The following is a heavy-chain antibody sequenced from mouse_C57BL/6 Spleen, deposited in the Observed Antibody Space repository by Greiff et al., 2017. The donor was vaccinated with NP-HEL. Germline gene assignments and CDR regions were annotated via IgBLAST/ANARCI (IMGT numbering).Heavy chain of an antibody. CDR2: ISSGGDYI. CDR1: GFTFSSYA. V-gene: IGHV5-9-1*02. J-gene: IGHJ3*01. CDR3: TRDSWDEGFAY. Sequence: EVHLVESGEGLVKPGGSLKLSCAASGFTFSSYAMSWVRQTPEKRLEWVAYISSGGDYIYYADTVKGRFTISRDNARNTLYLQMSSLKSEDTAMYYCTRDSWDEGFAYWGQGTLVTVSA. D-gene: IGHD4-1*01.